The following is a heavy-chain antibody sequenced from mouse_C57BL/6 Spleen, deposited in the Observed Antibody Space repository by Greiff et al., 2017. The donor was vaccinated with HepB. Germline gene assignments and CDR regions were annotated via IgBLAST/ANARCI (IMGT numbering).Heavy chain of an antibody. CDR1: GYTFTDYY. Sequence: EVQLQQSGPELVKPGASVKISCKASGYTFTDYYMNWVKQSHGKSLEWIGDINPNNGGTSYNQKFKGKATLTVDKSSSTAYMELRSLTSEDSAVYYCARSRLRHYFDYWGQGTTLTVSS. D-gene: IGHD2-4*01. J-gene: IGHJ2*01. CDR2: INPNNGGT. V-gene: IGHV1-26*01. CDR3: ARSRLRHYFDY.